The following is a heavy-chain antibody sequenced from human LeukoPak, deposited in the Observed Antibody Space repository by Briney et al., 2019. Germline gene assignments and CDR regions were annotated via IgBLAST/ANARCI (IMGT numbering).Heavy chain of an antibody. CDR1: GFTFSNYW. D-gene: IGHD3-22*01. CDR2: INSDGINT. V-gene: IGHV3-74*01. J-gene: IGHJ5*02. CDR3: AREGYYYDSSGYYH. Sequence: GGSLRLSCAASGFTFSNYWMHWVRQAPGKGLVWVSRINSDGINTSYADSVKGRFTISRDNAKNTLNLQMNSLRAEDTAVYYCAREGYYYDSSGYYHWGQGTLVTVSS.